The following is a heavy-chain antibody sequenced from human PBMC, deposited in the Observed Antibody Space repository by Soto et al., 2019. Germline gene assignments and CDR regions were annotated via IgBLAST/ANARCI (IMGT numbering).Heavy chain of an antibody. CDR1: GGSISSNNW. Sequence: SETLPLTWAVSGGSISSNNWWRWDSQPPGKGLEWIGEIYHSGSTNYNPSLESRVTILVDKSKNKFSLNLSSVTAADTAVYYCARRTDYYASSGTFDYWGQGTLVTVSS. V-gene: IGHV4-4*02. D-gene: IGHD3-22*01. CDR3: ARRTDYYASSGTFDY. J-gene: IGHJ4*02. CDR2: IYHSGST.